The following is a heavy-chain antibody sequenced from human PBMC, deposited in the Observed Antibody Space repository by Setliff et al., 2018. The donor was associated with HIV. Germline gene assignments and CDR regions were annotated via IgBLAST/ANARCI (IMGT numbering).Heavy chain of an antibody. CDR1: GYTFTGYF. J-gene: IGHJ3*02. Sequence: ASVKVSCKASGYTFTGYFIHWVRQAPGQGLEWMGRIIPNSAGTNYAQKFQGRVTMTRDTSISTAYMELSRLRSDDTAVYYCATKVYCTSGVCLDAFDIWGQGTMVTVSS. D-gene: IGHD2-8*01. CDR2: IIPNSAGT. V-gene: IGHV1-2*06. CDR3: ATKVYCTSGVCLDAFDI.